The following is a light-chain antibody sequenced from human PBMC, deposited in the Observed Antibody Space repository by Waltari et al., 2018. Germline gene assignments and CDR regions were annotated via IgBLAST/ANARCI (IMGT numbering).Light chain of an antibody. J-gene: IGKJ1*01. CDR3: QKYNSAPQT. Sequence: DIQMTQSPSSLSASVGDRVSITCRTSQTISSYLNWYKQKPGKAPNLLIYAASSLQSGVPSRFSGSGSGTDFTLTISSLQPEDVATYYCQKYNSAPQTFGQGTKVEIK. V-gene: IGKV1-39*01. CDR2: AAS. CDR1: QTISSY.